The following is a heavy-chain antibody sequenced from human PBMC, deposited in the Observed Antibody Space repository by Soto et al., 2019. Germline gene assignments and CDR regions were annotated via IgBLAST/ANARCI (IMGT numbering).Heavy chain of an antibody. CDR1: GGSISSSNW. CDR3: ASKIPNLSVFQH. Sequence: PSETLSLTCNVSGGSISSSNWWSWVRQPPGKGLEWIGEIYHSGSTNYNPSLKSRVTISVDKSKNQFSLKLSSVTAADTAVHYCASKIPNLSVFQHWGQGTLVTSPQ. CDR2: IYHSGST. V-gene: IGHV4-4*02. J-gene: IGHJ1*01.